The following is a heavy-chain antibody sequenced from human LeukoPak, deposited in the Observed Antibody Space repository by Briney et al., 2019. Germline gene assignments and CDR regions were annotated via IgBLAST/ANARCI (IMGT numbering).Heavy chain of an antibody. J-gene: IGHJ4*02. D-gene: IGHD3-22*01. CDR3: AREDSSGYLGY. Sequence: PSETLSLTCPVSGGSISSYYWSWIRQPPGKGLEWIAYIYYSGSTNYNPSLKSRVTISVDTSKNQFSLKLSSVTAADTAVYYCAREDSSGYLGYWGQGTLVTVSS. V-gene: IGHV4-59*01. CDR2: IYYSGST. CDR1: GGSISSYY.